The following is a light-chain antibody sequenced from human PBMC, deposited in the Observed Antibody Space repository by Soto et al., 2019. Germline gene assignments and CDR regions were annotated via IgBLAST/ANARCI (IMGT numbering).Light chain of an antibody. V-gene: IGKV1-5*03. CDR1: QTISSW. CDR2: KAS. CDR3: QHYNSYSVA. J-gene: IGKJ1*01. Sequence: DIQMTQSPSTLSGSVGDRVTITCRASQTISSWLAGYQQKPGKAPKLLIYKASTLKSGVPSRFSGSGSGTAFTLTISSLQPDDFASYYCQHYNSYSVAFGQGTKVELK.